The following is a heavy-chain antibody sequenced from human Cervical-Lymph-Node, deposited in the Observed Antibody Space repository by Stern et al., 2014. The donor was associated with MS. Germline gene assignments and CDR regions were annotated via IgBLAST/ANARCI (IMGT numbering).Heavy chain of an antibody. Sequence: QVQQQESGPGLVKPSETLSLTCTVSGGSIMNYYWSWIRQPPGKALEWIGYIYYSGRTNYNPSLKSRVTISVDTSKNQFSLMLSSVTAADTAVYYCARDSSDSWYGPIDSWGQGTLVTVSS. CDR2: IYYSGRT. CDR3: ARDSSDSWYGPIDS. J-gene: IGHJ4*02. V-gene: IGHV4-59*01. CDR1: GGSIMNYY. D-gene: IGHD6-13*01.